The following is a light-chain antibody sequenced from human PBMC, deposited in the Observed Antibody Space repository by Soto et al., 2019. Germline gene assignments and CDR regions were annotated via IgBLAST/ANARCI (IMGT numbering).Light chain of an antibody. V-gene: IGLV4-69*01. CDR2: LNSDGSH. Sequence: QSVLTQSPSASASLGASVKLTCTLSSGHSSYAIAWHQQQPEKGPRYLMKLNSDGSHSKGDGIPDRFSGSSSGAERYLTISNLQSEDEADYYCQTWGTGIWVFGGGTQLAVL. CDR1: SGHSSYA. J-gene: IGLJ3*02. CDR3: QTWGTGIWV.